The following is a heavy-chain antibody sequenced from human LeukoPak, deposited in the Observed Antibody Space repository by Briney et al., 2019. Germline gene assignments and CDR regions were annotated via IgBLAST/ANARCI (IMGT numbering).Heavy chain of an antibody. CDR1: GFTFSTYP. J-gene: IGHJ4*02. D-gene: IGHD1-26*01. CDR3: AKRQTSVGTMWRSFDY. V-gene: IGHV3-23*01. Sequence: QSGGSLRLSCAASGFTFSTYPMSWVRHAPGKGLEWVSSITGSGDKTYYADSVKGRYTISRDNSKNTLYLQMNSLRAEDTAVYYCAKRQTSVGTMWRSFDYWGQGTLVTVSS. CDR2: ITGSGDKT.